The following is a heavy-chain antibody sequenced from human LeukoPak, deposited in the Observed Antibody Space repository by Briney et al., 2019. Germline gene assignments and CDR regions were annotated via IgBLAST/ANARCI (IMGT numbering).Heavy chain of an antibody. CDR1: GFIFSDYW. D-gene: IGHD4-11*01. Sequence: PGGSLRLSCAASGFIFSDYWMNWVRQAPGKGLEWVANIEQDGSEEYYVDSVKGRFTISRDNAKNSLYLQMNSPRAEDTAVYHCARGEVDSNVDYWGQGTLVTVSS. CDR2: IEQDGSEE. V-gene: IGHV3-7*05. CDR3: ARGEVDSNVDY. J-gene: IGHJ4*02.